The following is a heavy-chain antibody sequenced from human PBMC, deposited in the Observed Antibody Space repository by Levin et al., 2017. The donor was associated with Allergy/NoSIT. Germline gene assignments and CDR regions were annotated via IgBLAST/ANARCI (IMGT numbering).Heavy chain of an antibody. CDR2: IWYDGSNK. CDR3: ARDKTRLSGYYFDY. CDR1: GFTFSTYG. D-gene: IGHD6-25*01. V-gene: IGHV3-33*01. J-gene: IGHJ4*02. Sequence: GESLKISCAASGFTFSTYGIHWVRQAPGKGLEWVAVIWYDGSNKYYADSVKGRFTISRDNSKNTVYLQMNSLRAEDTAVYYCARDKTRLSGYYFDYWGQGTLVTVSS.